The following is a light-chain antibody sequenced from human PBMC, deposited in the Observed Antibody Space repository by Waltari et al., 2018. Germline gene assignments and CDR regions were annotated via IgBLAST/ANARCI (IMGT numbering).Light chain of an antibody. Sequence: QSALTQPASVSGSPGQSITISCTGTSSDVGGSNYVSWYQQHPGQAPKLLIYDVSNRPSGVSMLFSGSKACNTVSLTISGLQAEDEADYYCSSYTSSSAVFGGGTKLTVL. CDR2: DVS. V-gene: IGLV2-14*01. CDR3: SSYTSSSAV. CDR1: SSDVGGSNY. J-gene: IGLJ2*01.